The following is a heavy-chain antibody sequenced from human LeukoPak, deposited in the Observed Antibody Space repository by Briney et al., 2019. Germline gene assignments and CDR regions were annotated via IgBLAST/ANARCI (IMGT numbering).Heavy chain of an antibody. Sequence: GAPVKVSCKASGYTFTSYYMHWVRQAPGQGLEWMGIINPSGGSTSYAQKFQGRVTMTRDMSTSTVYMELSSLRSEDTAVYYCARDAVPSPDYYDSSGLSFDYWGQGTLVTVSS. V-gene: IGHV1-46*01. CDR3: ARDAVPSPDYYDSSGLSFDY. D-gene: IGHD3-22*01. CDR2: INPSGGST. J-gene: IGHJ4*02. CDR1: GYTFTSYY.